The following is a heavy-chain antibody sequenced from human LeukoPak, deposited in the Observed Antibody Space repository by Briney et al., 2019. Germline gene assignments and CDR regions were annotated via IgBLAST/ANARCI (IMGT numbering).Heavy chain of an antibody. CDR3: AKDPALTYCSGGSCYPNNWFDP. J-gene: IGHJ5*02. Sequence: GGSLRLSCAASGFTFSSYAMSWVRQAPGKGLEWVSAISGRGGSTYYADSVKGRFTISRDNSKNTLYLQMNSLRAEDTAVYYCAKDPALTYCSGGSCYPNNWFDPWGQGTLVTVSS. D-gene: IGHD2-15*01. V-gene: IGHV3-23*01. CDR2: ISGRGGST. CDR1: GFTFSSYA.